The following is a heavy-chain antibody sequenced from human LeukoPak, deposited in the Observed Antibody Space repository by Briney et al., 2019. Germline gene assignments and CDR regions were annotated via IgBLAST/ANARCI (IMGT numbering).Heavy chain of an antibody. CDR2: IIPIFGTA. Sequence: ASVKVSCKASGGTFSSYAISWVRQAPGQGPEWMGGIIPIFGTANYAQKFQGRVTITADESTSTAYMELSSLRSEDTAVYYCARDPIPRGSYSLLGAFDIWGQGTMVTVSS. CDR3: ARDPIPRGSYSLLGAFDI. D-gene: IGHD1-26*01. J-gene: IGHJ3*02. CDR1: GGTFSSYA. V-gene: IGHV1-69*13.